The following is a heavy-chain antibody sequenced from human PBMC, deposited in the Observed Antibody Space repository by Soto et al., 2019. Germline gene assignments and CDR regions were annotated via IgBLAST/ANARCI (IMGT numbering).Heavy chain of an antibody. CDR3: ARATQSYYDTSGYYSYVH. D-gene: IGHD3-22*01. CDR2: INWNGGSK. J-gene: IGHJ4*02. Sequence: GGFLRLSCAPPGFPFAEYALTCVRQAPGKGLEWVAGINWNGGSKGYADSVKGRFTISRDNAKSSLYLQMNNLRAEDTAFYFCARATQSYYDTSGYYSYVHWGQGP. V-gene: IGHV3-20*04. CDR1: GFPFAEYA.